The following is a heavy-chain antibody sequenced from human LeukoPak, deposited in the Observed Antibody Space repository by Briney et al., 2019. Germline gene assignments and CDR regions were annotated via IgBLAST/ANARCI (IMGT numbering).Heavy chain of an antibody. CDR1: GFTFNHYG. D-gene: IGHD4-11*01. V-gene: IGHV3-33*06. CDR2: IWSDGTNK. Sequence: GGSLILSCAAPGFTFNHYGMTWVRQAPGKGLEWVAVIWSDGTNKYYGDSVKGRFTISRVDSENTIYLQMNSLRPEDTGVYYCAKDAQRVFDYSNSLEKWGQGTPVTVST. CDR3: AKDAQRVFDYSNSLEK. J-gene: IGHJ4*02.